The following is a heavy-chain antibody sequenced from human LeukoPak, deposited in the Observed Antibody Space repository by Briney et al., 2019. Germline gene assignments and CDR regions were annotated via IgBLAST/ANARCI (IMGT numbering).Heavy chain of an antibody. CDR2: ISAYNGNT. V-gene: IGHV1-18*01. D-gene: IGHD4-17*01. CDR1: GYTFTSYG. J-gene: IGHJ3*02. Sequence: ASVKVSCKASGYTFTSYGISWVRQAPGQGLEWMGWISAYNGNTNYAQKLQGRVTMTTDTSTSTAYMELRSLRSDDTAVYYCARDYYGDSNDAFDIWGQGTMVTVSS. CDR3: ARDYYGDSNDAFDI.